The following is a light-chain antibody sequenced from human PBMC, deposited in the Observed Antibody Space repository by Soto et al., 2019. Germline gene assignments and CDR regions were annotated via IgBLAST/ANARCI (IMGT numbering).Light chain of an antibody. CDR1: HSVSSSY. V-gene: IGKV3-20*01. CDR2: GAS. J-gene: IGKJ5*01. CDR3: QQYGSSPPIT. Sequence: EIVLTQSPGTLSLSPGERATLSCRASHSVSSSYLAWYQQKPGQAPRLLIYGASSRATGIPDRFSGSGSGTDFTLTISGLEPEDFAAYYCQQYGSSPPITFGQGTRLEIK.